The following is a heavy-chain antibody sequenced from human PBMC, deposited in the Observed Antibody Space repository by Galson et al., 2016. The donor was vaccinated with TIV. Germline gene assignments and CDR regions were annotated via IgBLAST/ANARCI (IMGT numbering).Heavy chain of an antibody. CDR1: GFTFSDYG. CDR3: AKDPRLYGDYFLHYFDN. CDR2: ISYDGSDQ. J-gene: IGHJ4*02. V-gene: IGHV3-30*18. Sequence: SLRLSCAASGFTFSDYGMHWVRQAPGKGLEWVAVISYDGSDQYYAGSVKGRFTISRDNSKNTLYLQMNSLRSDDTATYYCAKDPRLYGDYFLHYFDNWGQGTLVTVSS. D-gene: IGHD4-17*01.